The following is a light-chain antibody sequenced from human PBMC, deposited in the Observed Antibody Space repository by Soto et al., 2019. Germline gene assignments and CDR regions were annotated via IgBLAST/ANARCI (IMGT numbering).Light chain of an antibody. Sequence: QSVLTHPPSASGTPGQRVTISCSGTSTNIGRNPVYWYQQLPGTAPKLLIYGNDQRPSGVPDRFSGSKSGASASLAISGLRSEDEADYYCAAWDDSLSGVVFGGGTK. J-gene: IGLJ2*01. CDR1: STNIGRNP. CDR3: AAWDDSLSGVV. V-gene: IGLV1-47*02. CDR2: GND.